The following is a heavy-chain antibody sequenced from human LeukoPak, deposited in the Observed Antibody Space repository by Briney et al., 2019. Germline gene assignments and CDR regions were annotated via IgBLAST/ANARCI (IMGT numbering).Heavy chain of an antibody. CDR3: ASTGGYGSGTYDYYYFGMDV. CDR1: GFTFSSYE. Sequence: GGSLRLSCAASGFTFSSYEMNWVRQAPGKGLEWVAYITSSGRIINYADSVKGRFTISRDNAKNSLYLQMNSLRAEDTAVYYCASTGGYGSGTYDYYYFGMDVWGQGTTVTVSS. D-gene: IGHD3-10*01. J-gene: IGHJ6*02. V-gene: IGHV3-48*03. CDR2: ITSSGRII.